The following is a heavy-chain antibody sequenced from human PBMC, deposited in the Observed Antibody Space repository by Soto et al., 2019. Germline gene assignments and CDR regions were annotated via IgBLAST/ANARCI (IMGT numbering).Heavy chain of an antibody. Sequence: PGGSLRLSCAASGFTFSNYAMSWVRQAPGKGLEWVSAISGGSESLYFADSVKGRFTISRDNAKNSLYLQMNSLRDEDTAVYYCARAPTALNWFDPWGQGTLVTVSS. CDR3: ARAPTALNWFDP. V-gene: IGHV3-23*01. J-gene: IGHJ5*02. CDR1: GFTFSNYA. D-gene: IGHD5-18*01. CDR2: ISGGSESL.